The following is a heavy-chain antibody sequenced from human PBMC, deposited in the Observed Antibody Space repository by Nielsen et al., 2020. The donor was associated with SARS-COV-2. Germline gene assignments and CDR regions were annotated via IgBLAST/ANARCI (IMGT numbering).Heavy chain of an antibody. V-gene: IGHV1-69*01. Sequence: WVRQAPGQGLEWMGGIIPIFGTANYAQKFQGRVTITADESTSTAYMELSSLRSDDTAVYYCAGVLLWFGELPHYYYYGIDVWGQGTTVTVSS. CDR3: AGVLLWFGELPHYYYYGIDV. D-gene: IGHD3-10*01. CDR2: IIPIFGTA. J-gene: IGHJ6*02.